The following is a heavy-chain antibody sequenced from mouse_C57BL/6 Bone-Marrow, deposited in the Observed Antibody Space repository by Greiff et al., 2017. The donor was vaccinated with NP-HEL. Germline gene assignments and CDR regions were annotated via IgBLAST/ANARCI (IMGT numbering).Heavy chain of an antibody. V-gene: IGHV3-6*01. CDR3: AREGTTVVVRYFDV. CDR2: ISYDGSN. D-gene: IGHD1-1*01. J-gene: IGHJ1*03. CDR1: GYSITSGYY. Sequence: EVKLQESGPGLVKPSQSLSLTCSVTGYSITSGYYWNWIRQFPGNKLEWMGYISYDGSNNYNPSLKNRISITRDTSKNQFFLKLNSVTTEDTATYYCAREGTTVVVRYFDVWGTGTTVTVSS.